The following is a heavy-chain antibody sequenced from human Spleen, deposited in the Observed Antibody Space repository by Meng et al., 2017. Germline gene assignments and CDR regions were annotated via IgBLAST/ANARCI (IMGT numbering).Heavy chain of an antibody. V-gene: IGHV3-21*01. CDR1: GFTFTSYT. Sequence: GESLKISCAASGFTFTSYTMHWVRQAPGKGLELVSSISVTSSYIYYYADSVKGRFTISRDNAEDSLYLQMNSLRAEDTAVYYCAREGTSYFDIWGRGTLVTGAS. CDR3: AREGTSYFDI. J-gene: IGHJ2*01. CDR2: ISVTSSYI. D-gene: IGHD4/OR15-4a*01.